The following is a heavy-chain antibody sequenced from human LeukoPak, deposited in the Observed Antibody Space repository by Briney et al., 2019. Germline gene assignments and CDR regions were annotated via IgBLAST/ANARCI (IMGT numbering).Heavy chain of an antibody. V-gene: IGHV4-59*01. J-gene: IGHJ3*02. CDR1: GGSFSSYY. Sequence: SETLSLTCAVYGGSFSSYYWGWIRQPPGKGLEWIGYIYYSGSTNYNPSLKSRVTISVDTSKNQFSLKLSSVTAADTAVYYCARRGYNYGLSAFDIWGQGTMVTVSS. CDR2: IYYSGST. D-gene: IGHD5-18*01. CDR3: ARRGYNYGLSAFDI.